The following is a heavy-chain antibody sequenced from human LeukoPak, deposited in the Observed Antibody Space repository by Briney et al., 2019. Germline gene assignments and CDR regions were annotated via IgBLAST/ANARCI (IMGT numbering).Heavy chain of an antibody. V-gene: IGHV4-34*01. CDR2: INHSGST. J-gene: IGHJ5*02. D-gene: IGHD2-15*01. CDR1: GGSYSGYY. CDR3: ARVRGVVVVAATRNWFDP. Sequence: SSETLSLTCAVYGGSYSGYYWSWIRQPPGKGLEWIGEINHSGSTNYNPSLKSRVTISVDTSKNQFSLKLSSVTAADTAVYYCARVRGVVVVAATRNWFDPWGQGTLVTVSS.